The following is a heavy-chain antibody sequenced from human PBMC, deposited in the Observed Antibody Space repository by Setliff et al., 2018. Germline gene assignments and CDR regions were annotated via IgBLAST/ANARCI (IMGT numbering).Heavy chain of an antibody. D-gene: IGHD6-25*01. CDR2: IVVGSGNT. CDR1: GFTFTSSA. V-gene: IGHV1-58*01. CDR3: ARDDRSGWEYPDY. Sequence: SVKVSCKASGFTFTSSAVQWVRQARGQRLEWIGWIVVGSGNTNYAQKFQERVTITRDMSTSTAYMELSSLRSEDTAVYYCARDDRSGWEYPDYWGQGTLVTVSS. J-gene: IGHJ4*02.